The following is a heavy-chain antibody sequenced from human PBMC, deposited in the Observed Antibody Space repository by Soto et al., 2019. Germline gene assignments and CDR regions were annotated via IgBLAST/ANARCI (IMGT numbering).Heavy chain of an antibody. J-gene: IGHJ4*02. CDR2: IRWDGSNK. V-gene: IGHV3-33*01. Sequence: QVQLVESGGGVVQPGRSLRLSCAASGFTFSSYGMHWVRQAPGKGLEWVAVIRWDGSNKYYADSVKGRFTISRDNSKNTLYLQMNSLRADDMAVYYCARDSSSWSPPFDYWGQGTLVTVSS. D-gene: IGHD6-13*01. CDR3: ARDSSSWSPPFDY. CDR1: GFTFSSYG.